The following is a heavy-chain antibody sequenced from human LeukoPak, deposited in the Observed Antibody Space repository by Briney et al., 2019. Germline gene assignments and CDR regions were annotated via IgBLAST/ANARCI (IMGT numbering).Heavy chain of an antibody. CDR3: AVRGYYGSGSYYPFDY. CDR2: IYPGDSDT. V-gene: IGHV5-51*01. D-gene: IGHD3-10*01. Sequence: GESLKTSCKGSGYSFTSYWIGWVRQMPGKGLEWMGIIYPGDSDTRYSPSFQGQVTISADKSISTAYLQWSSLKASDTAMYYCAVRGYYGSGSYYPFDYWGQGTLVTVSS. J-gene: IGHJ4*02. CDR1: GYSFTSYW.